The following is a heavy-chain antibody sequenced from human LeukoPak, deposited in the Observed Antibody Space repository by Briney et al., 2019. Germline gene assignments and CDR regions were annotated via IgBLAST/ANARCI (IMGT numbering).Heavy chain of an antibody. D-gene: IGHD2-8*01. CDR2: IVVGSGNT. J-gene: IGHJ5*02. V-gene: IGHV1-58*02. CDR1: GFTFTSSA. Sequence: SVEVSCKASGFTFTSSAMQWVRQARGQRLEWIGWIVVGSGNTNYAQKFQGRVTITADKSTSTAYMELSSLRSEDTAVYYCARDPAKDCTNGVCSSNWFDPWGQGTLVTVSS. CDR3: ARDPAKDCTNGVCSSNWFDP.